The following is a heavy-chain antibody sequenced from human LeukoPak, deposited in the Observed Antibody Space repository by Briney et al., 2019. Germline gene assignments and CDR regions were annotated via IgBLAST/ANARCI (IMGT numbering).Heavy chain of an antibody. D-gene: IGHD5-18*01. Sequence: SVKVSCKASGGTFSSYAISWVRQAPGQGLEWMGRIIPILGIANYAQKFQGRVTITADKSTSTAYMELSSLRSEDTAVYYCARGRTVGYSYDYWGQGTLVTVSS. CDR3: ARGRTVGYSYDY. CDR1: GGTFSSYA. J-gene: IGHJ4*02. CDR2: IIPILGIA. V-gene: IGHV1-69*04.